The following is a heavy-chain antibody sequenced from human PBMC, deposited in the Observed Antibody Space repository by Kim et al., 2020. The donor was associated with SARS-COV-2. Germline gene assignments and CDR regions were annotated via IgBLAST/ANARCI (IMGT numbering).Heavy chain of an antibody. CDR2: IRSKADGGKT. D-gene: IGHD3-3*01. CDR1: GFTFGDYA. V-gene: IGHV3-49*04. Sequence: GGSLRLSCTASGFTFGDYAMSWVRQAPGKGLEWVGCIRSKADGGKTEYAASVKGRFTISRDDSKSIAYLQMNSLKTEDTAVYYCTSYDFWSGYYHDYWGQGTLVTVSS. CDR3: TSYDFWSGYYHDY. J-gene: IGHJ4*02.